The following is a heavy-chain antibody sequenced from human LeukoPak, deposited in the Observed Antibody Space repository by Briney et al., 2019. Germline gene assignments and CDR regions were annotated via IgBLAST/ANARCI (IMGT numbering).Heavy chain of an antibody. V-gene: IGHV3-7*01. J-gene: IGHJ4*01. CDR1: GFTFSDYW. CDR3: ARDGTAAGLYFDL. CDR2: IKQDGSDK. Sequence: GGSLRLSCAVSGFTFSDYWMNWVRQAPGKGLEWVASIKQDGSDKSYVDSVKGRFIISRDNAKNSLYLQMSSLRVEDTAVYYCARDGTAAGLYFDLWGQGTLVTVSS. D-gene: IGHD6-13*01.